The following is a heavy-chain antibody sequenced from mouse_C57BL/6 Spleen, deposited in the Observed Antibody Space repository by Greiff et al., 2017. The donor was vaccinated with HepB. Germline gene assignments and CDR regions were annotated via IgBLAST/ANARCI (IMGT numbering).Heavy chain of an antibody. J-gene: IGHJ4*01. CDR3: ARDLGRAAMDY. Sequence: EVQRVESGGGLVKPGGSLKLSCAASGFTFSSYAMSWVRQTPEKRLEWVATISADGSYTYYPDNVKGRFTISRDNAKNNLYLQMSHLKSEDTAMYYCARDLGRAAMDYWGQGTSVTVSS. V-gene: IGHV5-4*01. CDR2: ISADGSYT. CDR1: GFTFSSYA. D-gene: IGHD4-1*01.